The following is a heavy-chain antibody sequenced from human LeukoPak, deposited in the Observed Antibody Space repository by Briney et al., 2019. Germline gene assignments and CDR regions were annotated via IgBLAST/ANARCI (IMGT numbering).Heavy chain of an antibody. V-gene: IGHV4-39*02. Sequence: SETLSLTCTVSGDSISTSSYYWGLIRQPPGKGLEWIGSIYYSGSTYYNPSLKSRVTISVDTSKNQFSLKLRSVTAADTAVYYCARDSCASSSWYVGYYYYYMDVWGKGTTVTVSS. J-gene: IGHJ6*03. CDR2: IYYSGST. CDR1: GDSISTSSYY. CDR3: ARDSCASSSWYVGYYYYYMDV. D-gene: IGHD6-13*01.